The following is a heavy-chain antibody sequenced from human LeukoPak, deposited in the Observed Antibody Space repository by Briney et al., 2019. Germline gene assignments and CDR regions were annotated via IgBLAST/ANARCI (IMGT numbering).Heavy chain of an antibody. Sequence: PGGSLRLSCAASGFTFSGSAMHWVRQASGKGLEWVGRIRSKANSYATAYAASVKGRFTISRDNSKNTLYLQMNSLRAEDTAVYYCARDRYLGSGDWFDPWGQGTLVTVSS. V-gene: IGHV3-73*01. CDR1: GFTFSGSA. CDR2: IRSKANSYAT. J-gene: IGHJ5*02. D-gene: IGHD3-10*01. CDR3: ARDRYLGSGDWFDP.